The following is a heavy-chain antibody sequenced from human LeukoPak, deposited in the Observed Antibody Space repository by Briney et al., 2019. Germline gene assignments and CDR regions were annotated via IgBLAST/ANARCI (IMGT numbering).Heavy chain of an antibody. Sequence: PGGSLRLSCAASGFTFSSYAMHWVRQAPGKGLEWVANIKTDGSEKYYVDSVKGRFTISRNNAKKSLYLQMNSLRAEDTAVYYCARNFYDSSIYYYYGMDVWGQGTTVTVSS. CDR2: IKTDGSEK. D-gene: IGHD3-22*01. CDR3: ARNFYDSSIYYYYGMDV. J-gene: IGHJ6*02. V-gene: IGHV3-7*01. CDR1: GFTFSSYA.